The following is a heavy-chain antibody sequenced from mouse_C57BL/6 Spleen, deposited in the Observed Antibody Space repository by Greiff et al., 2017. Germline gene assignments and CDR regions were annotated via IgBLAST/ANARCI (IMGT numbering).Heavy chain of an antibody. CDR1: GFNIKNTY. CDR3: AHDYDDYFDD. J-gene: IGHJ2*01. CDR2: IDPANGNT. V-gene: IGHV14-3*01. D-gene: IGHD2-4*01. Sequence: VHVMQSVAELVRPGASVKLSCTASGFNIKNTYMHWVKQRPEQGLEWIGRIDPANGNTKYAPKFQGKATITADTSANTAYLQLSSQTSEDTAIYYCAHDYDDYFDDWGQGTTLTVSS.